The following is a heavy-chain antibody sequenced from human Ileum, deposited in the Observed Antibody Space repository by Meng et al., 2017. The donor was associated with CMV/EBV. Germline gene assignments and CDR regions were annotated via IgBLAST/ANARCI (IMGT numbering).Heavy chain of an antibody. CDR2: IGNSSDNT. V-gene: IGHV3-23*01. Sequence: CSASDFNFSNYSLTWVRQAPGRGLEWVSTIGNSSDNTYYADSVRGRFTISRDNSKNTLYLQMNSLRAEDTAIYYCAKRGGINWSSQDSWGQGTLVTVSS. CDR3: AKRGGINWSSQDS. J-gene: IGHJ4*02. CDR1: DFNFSNYS. D-gene: IGHD1-1*01.